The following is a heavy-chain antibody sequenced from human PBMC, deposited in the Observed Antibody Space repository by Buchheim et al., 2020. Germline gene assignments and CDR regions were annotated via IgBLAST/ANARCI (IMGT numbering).Heavy chain of an antibody. V-gene: IGHV3-74*01. D-gene: IGHD3-10*01. Sequence: EVQLVESGGGLVQPGGSLRLSCAASGFSFSTSWMHWVRQAPGKGLVWVSRINSDGSGPISAASVKGRFTISRDNAKNTLFLQMNSLRAEDTAIYYCTRDSTSGSYDYWGQGTL. CDR2: INSDGSGP. CDR1: GFSFSTSW. CDR3: TRDSTSGSYDY. J-gene: IGHJ4*02.